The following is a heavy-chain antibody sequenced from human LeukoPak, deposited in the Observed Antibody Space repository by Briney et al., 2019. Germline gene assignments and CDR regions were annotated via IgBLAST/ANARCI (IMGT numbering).Heavy chain of an antibody. J-gene: IGHJ6*02. V-gene: IGHV1-69*10. CDR3: ARDPTVTTIYYYYGMDV. CDR1: GGTFSSYA. Sequence: SVKVSCKDSGGTFSSYAISWVRQAPGQGLEWMGRIIPILGIANYAQKLQGRVTITADKSTSTAYMELSSLRSEDTAVYYCARDPTVTTIYYYYGMDVWGQGTTVTVSS. CDR2: IIPILGIA. D-gene: IGHD4-11*01.